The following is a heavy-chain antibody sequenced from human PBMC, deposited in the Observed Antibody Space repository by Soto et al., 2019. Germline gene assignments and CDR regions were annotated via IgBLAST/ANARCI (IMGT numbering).Heavy chain of an antibody. CDR2: IGGSGGNR. Sequence: EVQLLESGGGLVQPGGSLRLSCAASGFTFNAYAMTWVRQAPGKGLEWVSAIGGSGGNRYYAASVKGRFTISRDNSKDTLDLQMNILRVEDTAVYYCARVASDYINSVDHWGQGILVTVSS. CDR1: GFTFNAYA. D-gene: IGHD4-4*01. CDR3: ARVASDYINSVDH. V-gene: IGHV3-23*01. J-gene: IGHJ4*02.